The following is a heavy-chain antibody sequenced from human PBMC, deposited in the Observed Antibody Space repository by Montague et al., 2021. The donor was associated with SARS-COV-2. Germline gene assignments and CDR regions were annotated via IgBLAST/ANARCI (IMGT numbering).Heavy chain of an antibody. CDR3: ARFHNYYDSSGYYY. D-gene: IGHD3-22*01. V-gene: IGHV4-34*01. CDR2: INHSGST. Sequence: SETLSLTCAVYGGSFSGYYWSWIRQPPGKGLEWIGEINHSGSTNYNPSLKSRATISVDTSKDQFSLKLSSVTAADTAVYYCARFHNYYDSSGYYYWGQGTLVTVSS. CDR1: GGSFSGYY. J-gene: IGHJ4*02.